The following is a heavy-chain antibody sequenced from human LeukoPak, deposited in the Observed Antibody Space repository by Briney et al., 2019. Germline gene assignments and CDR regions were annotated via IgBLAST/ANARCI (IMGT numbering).Heavy chain of an antibody. D-gene: IGHD3-10*01. V-gene: IGHV3-23*01. CDR1: QFTFSYYA. Sequence: GGSLRLSCSASQFTFSYYAMTWVRQAPGKGLEWVSGVSSSGDYTYYANSVKGRFTISRDNSKNTLYLQLSSLRVEDTAVYYCAKEIYAYGSRGFNYWGQGTLITVSS. CDR3: AKEIYAYGSRGFNY. J-gene: IGHJ4*02. CDR2: VSSSGDYT.